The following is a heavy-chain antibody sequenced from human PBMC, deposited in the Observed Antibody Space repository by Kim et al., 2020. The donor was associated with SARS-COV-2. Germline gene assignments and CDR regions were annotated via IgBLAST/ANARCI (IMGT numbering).Heavy chain of an antibody. CDR3: ARLRDYDSSGSWPFDY. Sequence: SLKSRVTLSVDPSKNQFSLKLSSVTAADTAVYYCARLRDYDSSGSWPFDYWGQGTLVTVSS. J-gene: IGHJ4*02. D-gene: IGHD3-22*01. V-gene: IGHV4-59*08.